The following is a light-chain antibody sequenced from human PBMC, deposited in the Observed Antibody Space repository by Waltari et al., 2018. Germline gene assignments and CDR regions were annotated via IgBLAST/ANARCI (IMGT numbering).Light chain of an antibody. CDR2: DVS. Sequence: HSALTQPASVSGSPGQSITISCTGTTIDFGGFNFVSWYQQHPGKAPKLLISDVSNRPSGVANRFSGSKSGNTASLTISGLQAEDEADYYCSSHRSSSTPYVFGTGTKVTVL. J-gene: IGLJ1*01. V-gene: IGLV2-14*01. CDR1: TIDFGGFNF. CDR3: SSHRSSSTPYV.